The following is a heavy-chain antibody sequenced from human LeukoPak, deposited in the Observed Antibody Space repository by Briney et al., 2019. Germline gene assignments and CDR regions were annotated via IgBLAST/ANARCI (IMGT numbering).Heavy chain of an antibody. V-gene: IGHV3-48*03. Sequence: PGGSLRLSCAASGFTFSSYEMNWVRQAPGKGLEWASYISSSGSTIYYADSVKGRFTISRDNAKNSLYLQMNSLRAEDTAVYYCARKGGRRYFDWLPSGPSDYWGQGTLVTVSS. CDR2: ISSSGSTI. CDR3: ARKGGRRYFDWLPSGPSDY. J-gene: IGHJ4*02. D-gene: IGHD3-9*01. CDR1: GFTFSSYE.